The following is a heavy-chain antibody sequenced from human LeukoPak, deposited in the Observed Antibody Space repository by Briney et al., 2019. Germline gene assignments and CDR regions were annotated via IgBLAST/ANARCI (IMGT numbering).Heavy chain of an antibody. CDR3: ARDWLDYDILTGYYRPLYYFDY. D-gene: IGHD3-9*01. J-gene: IGHJ4*02. V-gene: IGHV1-46*01. CDR2: INPSGGST. CDR1: GYTFTSYY. Sequence: GASVKVSCKASGYTFTSYYMHWVRQAPGQGLEWMGIINPSGGSTSYAQKFQGRVTMTRDTSTSTGYIELSSLRSEDTAVYYCARDWLDYDILTGYYRPLYYFDYWGQGTLVTVSS.